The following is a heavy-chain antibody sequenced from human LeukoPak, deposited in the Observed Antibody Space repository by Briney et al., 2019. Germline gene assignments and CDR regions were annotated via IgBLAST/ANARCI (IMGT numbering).Heavy chain of an antibody. CDR1: GYTFTSYG. Sequence: ASVKVSCKASGYTFTSYGISWVRQAPGRGLEWMGWISAYNGNTNYAQKLQGRVTMTTDTSTSTAYMELRSLRSDDTAVYYCARAYRPYYYDSSGRPPLDYWGQGTLVTVSS. D-gene: IGHD3-22*01. V-gene: IGHV1-18*01. CDR2: ISAYNGNT. J-gene: IGHJ4*02. CDR3: ARAYRPYYYDSSGRPPLDY.